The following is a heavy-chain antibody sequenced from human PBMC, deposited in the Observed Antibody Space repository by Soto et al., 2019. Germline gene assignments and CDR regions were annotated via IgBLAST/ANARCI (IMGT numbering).Heavy chain of an antibody. CDR2: IHTSGGTI. CDR1: GFTFSSYE. Sequence: GGSLRLSCVASGFTFSSYEMMWVRQAPGKGLEWVSFIHTSGGTIYYADSVKGRFSISRDNAQNSLYLQMNSLRADDTAVYYCATSLSGYYYNYWGQGTLVTVSS. D-gene: IGHD3-22*01. CDR3: ATSLSGYYYNY. V-gene: IGHV3-48*03. J-gene: IGHJ4*02.